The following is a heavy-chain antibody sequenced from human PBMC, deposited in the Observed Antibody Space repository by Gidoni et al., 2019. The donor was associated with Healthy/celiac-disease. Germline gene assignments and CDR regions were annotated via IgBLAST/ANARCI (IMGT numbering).Heavy chain of an antibody. V-gene: IGHV3-33*01. CDR3: ARGERVLLWFGELSSYGMDV. CDR1: GFTFSSYG. Sequence: QVQLVESGGGVVQPGRSLRLSCAASGFTFSSYGMHWVRQAPGKGLEWVAVIWYDGSNKYYADSVKGRFTISRDNSKNTLYLQMNSLRAEDTAVYYCARGERVLLWFGELSSYGMDVWGQGTTVTVSS. CDR2: IWYDGSNK. J-gene: IGHJ6*02. D-gene: IGHD3-10*01.